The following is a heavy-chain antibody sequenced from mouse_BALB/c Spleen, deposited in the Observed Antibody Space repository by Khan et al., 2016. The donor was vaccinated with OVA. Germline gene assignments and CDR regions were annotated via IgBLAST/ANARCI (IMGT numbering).Heavy chain of an antibody. V-gene: IGHV1-4*01. Sequence: QVQLKESGAELARPWASVKMSCKTSGYTFTTYTLHWVKQRPGRSLEWIGYINPSNDYTNYNQKFKDKSTLTADKSSSTAYMQLSSLTSEDSAVYYCARSGQLGLRGGFTYWGQGTLVTVSA. CDR2: INPSNDYT. D-gene: IGHD3-2*01. CDR3: ARSGQLGLRGGFTY. J-gene: IGHJ3*01. CDR1: GYTFTTYT.